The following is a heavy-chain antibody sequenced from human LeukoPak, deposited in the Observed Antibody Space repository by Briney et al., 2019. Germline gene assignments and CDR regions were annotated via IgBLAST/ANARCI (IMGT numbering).Heavy chain of an antibody. CDR3: ARDNGDYSGAFDI. CDR1: GFTFSTSW. V-gene: IGHV3-74*03. CDR2: IDSDGSRI. J-gene: IGHJ3*02. Sequence: GGSLRLSCEGSGFTFSTSWMHWVRQAPGKGLVWVSRIDSDGSRITYADSVKGRFTISRDNAKNSLHLQMNSLRAEDTAVYYCARDNGDYSGAFDIWGQGTMVTVSS. D-gene: IGHD4-17*01.